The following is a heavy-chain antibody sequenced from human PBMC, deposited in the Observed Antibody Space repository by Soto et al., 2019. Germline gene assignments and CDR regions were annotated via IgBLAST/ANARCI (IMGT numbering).Heavy chain of an antibody. J-gene: IGHJ4*02. Sequence: PSETLSLTCTVSGGSISSYYWSWIRQPPGKGLEWIGYIYYSGSTNYNPSLKSRVTISVDTSKNQFSLKLSSVTAADTAVYYCARHLVMVRGVGAFDYWGQGTLVTVSS. V-gene: IGHV4-59*08. D-gene: IGHD3-10*01. CDR2: IYYSGST. CDR3: ARHLVMVRGVGAFDY. CDR1: GGSISSYY.